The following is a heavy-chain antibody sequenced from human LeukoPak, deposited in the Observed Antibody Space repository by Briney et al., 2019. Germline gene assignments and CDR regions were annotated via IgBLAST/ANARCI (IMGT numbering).Heavy chain of an antibody. D-gene: IGHD3-22*01. CDR3: ARTYYYDSSGYYSDY. J-gene: IGHJ4*02. CDR2: IYYSGST. CDR1: GGSISSGGYY. V-gene: IGHV4-31*03. Sequence: SETLSLTCTVSGGSISSGGYYWSWIRQHPGKGLEWIGYIYYSGSTYYNPSLKSRVTISVDTSKNQFSLKLSSVTAADTAVYYCARTYYYDSSGYYSDYWGQGTLVTVSS.